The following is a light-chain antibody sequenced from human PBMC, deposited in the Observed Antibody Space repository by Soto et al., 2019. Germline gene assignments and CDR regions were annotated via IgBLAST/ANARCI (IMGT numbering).Light chain of an antibody. CDR1: QSISSW. Sequence: DIQMTQSPSTLSASVGDRVTITCRASQSISSWLAWYDQKPGKAPKILVYKASSLESGVTSRFSGSGPGTDFTVTISGLQSDDFATYYCQQYDSSPWTFGQAANVDIK. V-gene: IGKV1-5*03. CDR3: QQYDSSPWT. J-gene: IGKJ1*01. CDR2: KAS.